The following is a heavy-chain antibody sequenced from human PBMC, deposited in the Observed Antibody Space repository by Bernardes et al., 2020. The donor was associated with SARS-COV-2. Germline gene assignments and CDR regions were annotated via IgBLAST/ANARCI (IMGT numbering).Heavy chain of an antibody. D-gene: IGHD3-16*01. V-gene: IGHV3-48*02. Sequence: GGSLRLSCAASGFTFSSYSMNWVRQAPGKGLESLSHISSSSSNIYYADSVKGRFTISRDNAKNSLYLQMNSLRDEDTAVDYCASGGSSLVLWGQGTLVTVAS. CDR1: GFTFSSYS. CDR3: ASGGSSLVL. J-gene: IGHJ4*02. CDR2: ISSSSSNI.